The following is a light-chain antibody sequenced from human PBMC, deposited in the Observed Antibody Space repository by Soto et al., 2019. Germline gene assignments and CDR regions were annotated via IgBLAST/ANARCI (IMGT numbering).Light chain of an antibody. V-gene: IGKV3-15*01. J-gene: IGKJ4*01. CDR1: QSPTSN. CDR2: DTS. CDR3: QQYNHWPRMLS. Sequence: EILLTQSPVTLSVSPGARATLSCRASQSPTSNLAWYQQRPGQAPRLLIYDTSTRATDVPARFSGSGSGTEFTLTIASLQSEDFAVYYCQQYNHWPRMLSFGGGTRVEL.